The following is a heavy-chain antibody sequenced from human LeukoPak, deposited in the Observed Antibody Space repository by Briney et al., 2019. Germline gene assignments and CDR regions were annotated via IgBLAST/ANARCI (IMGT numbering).Heavy chain of an antibody. V-gene: IGHV3-23*01. D-gene: IGHD3-3*01. Sequence: PGGSLRLSCAASGFTFTNSALSWVRQAPGKGLQWVSDISGSGGSTYYADSVKGRFTISRDNSKNTLYLQMNSLRAEDTAVYYCAKEAPYYDFWSGPKGYFDYWGQGTLVTVSS. CDR3: AKEAPYYDFWSGPKGYFDY. CDR1: GFTFTNSA. CDR2: ISGSGGST. J-gene: IGHJ4*02.